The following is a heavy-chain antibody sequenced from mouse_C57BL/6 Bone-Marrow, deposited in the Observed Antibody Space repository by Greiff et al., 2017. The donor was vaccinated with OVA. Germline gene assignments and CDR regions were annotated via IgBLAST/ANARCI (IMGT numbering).Heavy chain of an antibody. CDR2: ISSGSSTI. CDR1: GFTFSDYG. V-gene: IGHV5-17*01. Sequence: DVQLQESGGGLVKPGGSLKLSCAASGFTFSDYGMHWVRQAPEKGLEWVAYISSGSSTIYYADTVKGRFTISRDNAKNTLFLQMTSLRSEDTAMYYWARPYDYVYYFDYWGQGTTLTVSS. D-gene: IGHD2-4*01. J-gene: IGHJ2*01. CDR3: ARPYDYVYYFDY.